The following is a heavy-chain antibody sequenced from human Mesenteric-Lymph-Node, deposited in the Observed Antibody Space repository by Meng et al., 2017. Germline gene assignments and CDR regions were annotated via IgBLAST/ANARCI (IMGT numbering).Heavy chain of an antibody. D-gene: IGHD1-26*01. CDR1: GFTLSNYA. CDR3: AKGLRGTYDY. J-gene: IGHJ4*02. CDR2: ISGSDGST. Sequence: EVQLLEPGGGLVQSGASRRLSCTASGFTLSNYAMTWVRQAPGKGLEWTSSISGSDGSTYYADSVKGRFTISRDNSKNTLYLQMNSLRAEDTALYYCAKGLRGTYDYWGQGTLVTVSS. V-gene: IGHV3-23*01.